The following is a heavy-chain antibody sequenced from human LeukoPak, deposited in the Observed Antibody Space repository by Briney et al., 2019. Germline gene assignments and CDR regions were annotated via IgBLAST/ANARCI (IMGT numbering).Heavy chain of an antibody. CDR2: IQYDDSVE. D-gene: IGHD2-21*01. CDR1: GFSFKKYG. V-gene: IGHV3-30*02. J-gene: IGHJ4*02. CDR3: ANIVVVIAIRTRGFDY. Sequence: PGGSLRLSCTASGFSFKKYGTHWVRQAPGKGLEWVTFIQYDDSVEFYADSVKGRFTISRDNSKNTLYLQMNSLRAEDTAVYYCANIVVVIAIRTRGFDYWGQGTLVTVSS.